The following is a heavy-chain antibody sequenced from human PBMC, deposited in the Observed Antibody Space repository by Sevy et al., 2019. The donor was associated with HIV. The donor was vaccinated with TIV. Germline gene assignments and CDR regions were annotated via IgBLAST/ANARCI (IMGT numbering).Heavy chain of an antibody. Sequence: GGSLRLSCAASGFTFSDYYMSWIRQAPGKGLEWVSYISSSGSTIYYADSVKGRFTISRDNAKNSLYLQMNSLRAEDTAVYYCAREEDGGMEDAFDIWGQGTMVTVSS. D-gene: IGHD2-15*01. CDR1: GFTFSDYY. V-gene: IGHV3-11*01. CDR2: ISSSGSTI. J-gene: IGHJ3*02. CDR3: AREEDGGMEDAFDI.